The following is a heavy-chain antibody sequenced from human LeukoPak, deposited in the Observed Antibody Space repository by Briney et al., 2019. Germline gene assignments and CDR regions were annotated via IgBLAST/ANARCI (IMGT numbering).Heavy chain of an antibody. CDR3: ARVDTAMVDAFDI. V-gene: IGHV3-23*01. CDR1: GLTFSDYA. CDR2: VSGGSGDNT. J-gene: IGHJ3*02. Sequence: GGSLRLSCAASGLTFSDYAMSWVRQAPGKGLEWVSAVSGGSGDNTDYADSVKGRFTISRDNAKNSLYLQMNSLRAEDTAVYYCARVDTAMVDAFDIWGQGTMVTVSS. D-gene: IGHD5-18*01.